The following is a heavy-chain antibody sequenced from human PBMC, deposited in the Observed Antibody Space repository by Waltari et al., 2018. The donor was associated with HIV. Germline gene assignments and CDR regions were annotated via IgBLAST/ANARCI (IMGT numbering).Heavy chain of an antibody. V-gene: IGHV1-46*03. CDR3: ANTRVGDFDY. J-gene: IGHJ4*02. Sequence: QVLLVQSGAEVKRPGASVMISCEASGYPFTSYYMNWVRQVPGLGLEWMGVINPNSGTSTYAQKFRGRFTMTRDLSTRTYYLELSNLKSDDTAVYFCANTRVGDFDYWGQGTQVTVS. CDR1: GYPFTSYY. CDR2: INPNSGTS. D-gene: IGHD1-26*01.